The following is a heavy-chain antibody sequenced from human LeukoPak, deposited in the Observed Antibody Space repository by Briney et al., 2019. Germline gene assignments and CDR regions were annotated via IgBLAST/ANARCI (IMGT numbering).Heavy chain of an antibody. CDR2: INPSGGST. CDR3: ARVGDPYYDFWSGYYPYYFDY. V-gene: IGHV1-46*01. J-gene: IGHJ4*02. CDR1: GYTFTSYY. D-gene: IGHD3-3*01. Sequence: ASVKVSCKASGYTFTSYYMHWVRQAPGQGLEWMGLINPSGGSTSYAQKFQGRVTMTRDTSTSTVYMELSSLRSEDTAVYYCARVGDPYYDFWSGYYPYYFDYWGQGTLVTASS.